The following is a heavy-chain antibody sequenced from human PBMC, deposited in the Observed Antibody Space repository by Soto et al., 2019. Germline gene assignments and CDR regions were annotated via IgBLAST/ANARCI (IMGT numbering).Heavy chain of an antibody. CDR2: IYKSGST. CDR1: GVSISSGDYY. CDR3: VIDGGDY. D-gene: IGHD3-16*01. Sequence: QVQLQESGPGLVKPSQTLSLTCTVSGVSISSGDYYWRWISQPPGKGLEGIGYIYKSGSTYYNPSLKSRVTISVDTSKNQFSLKLSSVTAADTAVYYCVIDGGDYWGQGTLVTVSS. J-gene: IGHJ4*02. V-gene: IGHV4-30-4*01.